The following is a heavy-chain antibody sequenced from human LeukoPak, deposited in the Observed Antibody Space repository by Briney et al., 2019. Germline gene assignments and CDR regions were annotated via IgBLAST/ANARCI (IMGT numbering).Heavy chain of an antibody. CDR2: IYYSGST. D-gene: IGHD3-22*01. CDR1: GGSISSSSYY. Sequence: ASETLSLTCTVSGGSISSSSYYWGWIRQPPGKGLEWIGSIYYSGSTYYNPSLKSRVTVSVDTSKNQFSLKLSSVTAADTAVYYCARGYYYDSSVGFDYWGQGTLVTVSS. V-gene: IGHV4-39*01. J-gene: IGHJ4*02. CDR3: ARGYYYDSSVGFDY.